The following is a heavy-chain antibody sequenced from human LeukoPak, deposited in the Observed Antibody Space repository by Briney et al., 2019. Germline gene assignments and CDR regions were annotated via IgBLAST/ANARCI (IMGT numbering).Heavy chain of an antibody. Sequence: EASVKVSCKASGGTFSSYAISWVRQAPGQGLEWMGGIIPIFGTANYAQKFQGRVTITADESTSTAYMELSSLRSEDTAVYYCASSRPPRTPPGYYYYYMDVWGKGTTVTVSS. D-gene: IGHD6-6*01. J-gene: IGHJ6*03. CDR2: IIPIFGTA. CDR1: GGTFSSYA. CDR3: ASSRPPRTPPGYYYYYMDV. V-gene: IGHV1-69*13.